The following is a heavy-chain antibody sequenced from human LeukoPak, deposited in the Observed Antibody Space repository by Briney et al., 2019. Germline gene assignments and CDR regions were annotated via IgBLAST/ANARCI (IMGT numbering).Heavy chain of an antibody. J-gene: IGHJ3*02. V-gene: IGHV4-30-4*01. CDR2: IYYSGST. CDR1: GGSISSGDYY. D-gene: IGHD2-2*01. CDR3: ARGPLGYCSSTSCQGAFDI. Sequence: SETLSLTCTVSGGSISSGDYYWRWIRQPPGKGLEWIGYIYYSGSTYYNPSLKSRVTISVDTSKNQFSLKLSSVTAADTAVYYCARGPLGYCSSTSCQGAFDIWGQGTMVTVSS.